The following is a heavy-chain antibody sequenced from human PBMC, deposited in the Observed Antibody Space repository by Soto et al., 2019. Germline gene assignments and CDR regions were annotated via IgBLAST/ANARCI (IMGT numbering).Heavy chain of an antibody. J-gene: IGHJ4*02. CDR2: ISYDGSNK. CDR3: AKDFISSGRGFDY. V-gene: IGHV3-30*18. Sequence: GGSLRLSCAASGFTFSSYGMHWVRQAPGKGLEWVAVISYDGSNKYYADSVKGRFTISRDNSKNTLYLQMNSLRAEDTAVYYCAKDFISSGRGFDYWGQGTLVTVSS. CDR1: GFTFSSYG. D-gene: IGHD3-22*01.